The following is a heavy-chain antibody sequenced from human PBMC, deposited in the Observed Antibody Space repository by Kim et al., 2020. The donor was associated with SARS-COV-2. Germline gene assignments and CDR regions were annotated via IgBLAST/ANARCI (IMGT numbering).Heavy chain of an antibody. V-gene: IGHV4-34*01. J-gene: IGHJ4*02. D-gene: IGHD5-18*01. CDR3: ARGQDTAKTGY. Sequence: SETLSLTCAVYGGSFSDYYWSWTRQPPGKGLEWIGEVHPSGSTHYNPSLRSRVAISVDTSKNQFSLKFSSVTTADTAVYYCARGQDTAKTGYWGQGTLVT. CDR1: GGSFSDYY. CDR2: VHPSGST.